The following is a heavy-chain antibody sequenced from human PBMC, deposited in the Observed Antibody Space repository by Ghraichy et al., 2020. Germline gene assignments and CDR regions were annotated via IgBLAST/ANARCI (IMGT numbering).Heavy chain of an antibody. D-gene: IGHD3-10*01. CDR1: GFTFSSYA. V-gene: IGHV3-23*01. CDR3: AKDWGGSGTYYNY. CDR2: ISSDADTT. J-gene: IGHJ4*02. Sequence: LSLTCAASGFTFSSYAMSWVRQAPGKGLEWVSTISSDADTTYYADSLKGRFTISRDNSKNTLYLQMRSLRAEDTAVYYCAKDWGGSGTYYNYWSQGTLVTVSS.